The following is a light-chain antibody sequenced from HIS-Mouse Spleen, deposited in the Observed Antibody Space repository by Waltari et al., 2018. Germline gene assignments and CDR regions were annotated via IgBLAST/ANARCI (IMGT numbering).Light chain of an antibody. CDR2: EVS. CDR1: SSDVGGYNY. V-gene: IGLV2-8*01. Sequence: QSALTQPPSASGSPGQSVTISCTGTSSDVGGYNYVSWSQQHPGKAPKLMIYEVSKRPSGVPERFSGSKSGNTASLTVSGLQAEDEADYYCSSYAGSNNLVFGGGTKLTVL. J-gene: IGLJ2*01. CDR3: SSYAGSNNLV.